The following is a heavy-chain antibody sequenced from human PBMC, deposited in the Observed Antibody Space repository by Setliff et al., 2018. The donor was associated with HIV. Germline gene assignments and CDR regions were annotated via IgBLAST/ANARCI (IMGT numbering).Heavy chain of an antibody. D-gene: IGHD2-15*01. J-gene: IGHJ6*04. CDR3: ARDSRDIVVVIAPEPEPYYYYGMDV. V-gene: IGHV1-46*01. CDR1: GYTFTSYY. Sequence: ASVKVSCKASGYTFTSYYMHWVRQAPGQGLEWMGIINPSGGSTSYAQNFQGRVTMTRDTSTGTVYMELSSLRSEDTAVYFCARDSRDIVVVIAPEPEPYYYYGMDVWGEGTTVTVSS. CDR2: INPSGGST.